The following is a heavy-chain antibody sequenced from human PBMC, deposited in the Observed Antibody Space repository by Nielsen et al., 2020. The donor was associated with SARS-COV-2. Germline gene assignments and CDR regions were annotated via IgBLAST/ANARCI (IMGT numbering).Heavy chain of an antibody. Sequence: SETLSLTCTVSGGSISSYYWSWIRQPPGKGLEWIGYIYYSGSTNYNPSLKSRVTISVDTSKNQFSLKLSSVTAADTAVYYCARHDPSRQGLDYWGQGTLVTVSS. D-gene: IGHD3-16*01. V-gene: IGHV4-59*13. J-gene: IGHJ4*02. CDR3: ARHDPSRQGLDY. CDR1: GGSISSYY. CDR2: IYYSGST.